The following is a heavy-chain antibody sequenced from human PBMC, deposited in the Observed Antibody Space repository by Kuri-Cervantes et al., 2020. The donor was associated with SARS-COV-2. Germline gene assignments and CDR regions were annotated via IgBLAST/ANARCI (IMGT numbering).Heavy chain of an antibody. CDR3: ARDGLDVAYYYYMDV. CDR2: ISYDGSNK. V-gene: IGHV3-30-3*01. CDR1: GFTVSSNY. J-gene: IGHJ6*03. Sequence: GESLKISCAASGFTVSSNYMSWVRQAPGKGLEWVAVISYDGSNKYYADSVKGRFTISRDNSKNTLYLQMNSLRAEDTAVYYCARDGLDVAYYYYMDVWGKGTTVTVSS.